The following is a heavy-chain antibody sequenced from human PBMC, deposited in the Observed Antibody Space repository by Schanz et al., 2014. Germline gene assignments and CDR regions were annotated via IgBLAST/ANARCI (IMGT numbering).Heavy chain of an antibody. D-gene: IGHD7-27*01. CDR3: AKDYRTGAIDY. CDR2: IYSDGST. Sequence: EVQLVESGGGLVQPGGSLRLSCAASGFTVSNNYMSWVRQAPGKGLECVSIIYSDGSTYYVDSVKGRFIISRDNSKNTVYLQMNSLRAEDTAVYYCAKDYRTGAIDYWGQGTLVTVSS. CDR1: GFTVSNNY. J-gene: IGHJ4*02. V-gene: IGHV3-66*01.